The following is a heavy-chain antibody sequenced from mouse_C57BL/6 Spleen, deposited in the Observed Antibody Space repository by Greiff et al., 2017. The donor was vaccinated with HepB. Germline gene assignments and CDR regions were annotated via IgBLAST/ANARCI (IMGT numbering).Heavy chain of an antibody. Sequence: EVHLVESGAELVRPGASVKLSCTASGFNIKDDYMHWVKQRPEQGLEWIGWIDPENGDTEYASKFQGKATITADTSSNTAYLQLRSLTSEDTAVYYCTTPALYGSRRGFAYWGQGTLVTVSA. J-gene: IGHJ3*01. D-gene: IGHD1-1*01. V-gene: IGHV14-4*01. CDR2: IDPENGDT. CDR3: TTPALYGSRRGFAY. CDR1: GFNIKDDY.